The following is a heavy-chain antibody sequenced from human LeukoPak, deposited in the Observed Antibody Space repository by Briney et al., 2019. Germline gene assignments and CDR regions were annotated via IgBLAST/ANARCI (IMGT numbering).Heavy chain of an antibody. Sequence: SVTVSCTASGGTFSSYAISWVRQAPGQGLEWMGGIIPIFGTANYAQKFQGRVTITADESTSTAYMELSSLRSEDTAVYYCARDLRYSGYDYYYGMDVWGQGTTVTVSS. CDR3: ARDLRYSGYDYYYGMDV. CDR1: GGTFSSYA. V-gene: IGHV1-69*13. D-gene: IGHD5-12*01. J-gene: IGHJ6*02. CDR2: IIPIFGTA.